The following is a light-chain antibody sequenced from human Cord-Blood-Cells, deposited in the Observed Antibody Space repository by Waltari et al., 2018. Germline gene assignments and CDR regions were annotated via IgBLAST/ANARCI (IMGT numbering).Light chain of an antibody. CDR2: GAS. J-gene: IGKJ2*03. CDR1: QSVSSN. CDR3: QPYNNWGYS. Sequence: EIVMTQSPATLSVSPGERATPSCRASQSVSSNLAWYQQKPGQAPRLLNYGASTRATAIPARFSGSGSGTEFTLTISRLQSEDFAVYYCQPYNNWGYSFGQGTMLEIK. V-gene: IGKV3-15*01.